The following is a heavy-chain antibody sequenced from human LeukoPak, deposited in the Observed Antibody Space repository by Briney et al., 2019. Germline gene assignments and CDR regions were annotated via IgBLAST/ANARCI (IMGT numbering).Heavy chain of an antibody. V-gene: IGHV4-39*07. CDR2: IYYSGST. Sequence: SETLSLTCTVSGGSISSSSYYWGWIRQPPGKGLEWIGSIYYSGSTYYNPSLKSRVTISVDTSKKQFSLKLSSVTAADTAVYYCARTTYGESGFDYWGQGTLVTVSS. CDR3: ARTTYGESGFDY. D-gene: IGHD1-14*01. CDR1: GGSISSSSYY. J-gene: IGHJ4*02.